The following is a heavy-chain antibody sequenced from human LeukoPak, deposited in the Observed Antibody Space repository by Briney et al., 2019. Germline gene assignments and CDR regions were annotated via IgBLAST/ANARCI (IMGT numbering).Heavy chain of an antibody. CDR1: GFTFRSYA. D-gene: IGHD3-10*01. V-gene: IGHV3-23*01. Sequence: TGGSLRLSCVGSGFTFRSYAMSWVRQAPEKGLEFVSGIYENGGTTYYADSVKGRFSISRDNSKNTLYLQMDSLRGEDTAVYYCAKSRTMVRHTPGTYWGQGTLVTVSS. CDR2: IYENGGTT. CDR3: AKSRTMVRHTPGTY. J-gene: IGHJ4*02.